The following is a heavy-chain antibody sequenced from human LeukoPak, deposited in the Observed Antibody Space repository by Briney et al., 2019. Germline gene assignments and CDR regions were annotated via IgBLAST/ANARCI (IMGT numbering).Heavy chain of an antibody. CDR2: ISSSGSTI. D-gene: IGHD3-22*01. J-gene: IGHJ4*02. CDR1: GFTFSTYE. V-gene: IGHV3-48*03. CDR3: VRDPGLYYYDSNGDQGYFDY. Sequence: GGSLRLSCAASGFTFSTYEMNWVRQAPGKGLEWVSYISSSGSTIYYADSVRGRFTISRDNAKNSLYLQMNSLRFEDTAVYYCVRDPGLYYYDSNGDQGYFDYWGQGTLVTVSS.